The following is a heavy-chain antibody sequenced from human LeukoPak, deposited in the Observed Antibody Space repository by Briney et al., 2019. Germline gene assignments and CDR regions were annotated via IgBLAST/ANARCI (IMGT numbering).Heavy chain of an antibody. D-gene: IGHD3-22*01. CDR3: ARDYASSAGPGY. J-gene: IGHJ4*02. Sequence: PSETLSLTCTVSGGSISSYYWSWIRQPPGKGLEWIGYIYYSGSTNYNPSLKSRVTISVDTSKNQFSLKLSSVTAADTAVYYCARDYASSAGPGYWGQGTLVTVSS. CDR2: IYYSGST. V-gene: IGHV4-59*12. CDR1: GGSISSYY.